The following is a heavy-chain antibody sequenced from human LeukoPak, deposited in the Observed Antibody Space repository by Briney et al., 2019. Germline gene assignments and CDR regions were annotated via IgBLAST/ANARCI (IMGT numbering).Heavy chain of an antibody. CDR1: GFTFSSYA. CDR3: AKSRSGSANWALQIFDN. D-gene: IGHD1-1*01. Sequence: PGGSLRLSCAASGFTFSSYAMSWVRQAPGKGLEWVSAISGSGGSTYYAGSVKGRFTISRDNSKNTLYLQMNSLRAEDTAVYFCAKSRSGSANWALQIFDNWGQGTLVTVSS. J-gene: IGHJ4*02. V-gene: IGHV3-23*01. CDR2: ISGSGGST.